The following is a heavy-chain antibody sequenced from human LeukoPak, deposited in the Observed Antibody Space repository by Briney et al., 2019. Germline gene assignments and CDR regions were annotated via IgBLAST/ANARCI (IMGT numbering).Heavy chain of an antibody. CDR3: ARDHGDSNQYYYYYYYMDV. J-gene: IGHJ6*03. Sequence: SETLSLTCTVSGVSISSGSYYWSWIRQPAGKGLEWIGRIYTSGSTNYNPSLKSRVTISVDTSKNQFSLKLSSVTAADTAVYYCARDHGDSNQYYYYYYYMDVWGKGTTVTVSS. CDR1: GVSISSGSYY. CDR2: IYTSGST. V-gene: IGHV4-61*02. D-gene: IGHD4-11*01.